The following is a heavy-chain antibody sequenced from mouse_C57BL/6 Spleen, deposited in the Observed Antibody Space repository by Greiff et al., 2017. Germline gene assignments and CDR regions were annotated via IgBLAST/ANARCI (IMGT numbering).Heavy chain of an antibody. CDR3: TRSYYGSSYPLYAMDY. D-gene: IGHD1-1*01. CDR1: GYTFTSYW. J-gene: IGHJ4*01. CDR2: IYPGNSDP. V-gene: IGHV1-5*01. Sequence: VQLQQSGTVLARPGASVKMSCKTSGYTFTSYWMHWVKQRPGQGLEWIGAIYPGNSDPSYNQKFKGKAKLTAVTSASTAYMELSSLTNEDSAVYYCTRSYYGSSYPLYAMDYWGQGTSVTVSS.